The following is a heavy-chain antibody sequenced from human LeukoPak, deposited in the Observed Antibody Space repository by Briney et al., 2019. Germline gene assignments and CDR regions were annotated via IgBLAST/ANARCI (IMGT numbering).Heavy chain of an antibody. D-gene: IGHD2-21*02. V-gene: IGHV4-31*03. Sequence: SQTLSLTCTVSGGSLSTPGDYWSWIRHHPGKGLEWIGYIYYCESTYYNPSLRSRVTISVDTSKNQFSLKLSSVTGADTAVYYCANGGAYCGADCYLPAFDYWGQGTLVTVSS. J-gene: IGHJ4*02. CDR1: GGSLSTPGDY. CDR3: ANGGAYCGADCYLPAFDY. CDR2: IYYCEST.